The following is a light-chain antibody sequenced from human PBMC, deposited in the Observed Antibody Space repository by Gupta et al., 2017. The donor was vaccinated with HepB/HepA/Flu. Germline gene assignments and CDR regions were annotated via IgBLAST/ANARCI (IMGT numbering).Light chain of an antibody. CDR1: QSLSSW. Sequence: DIQMTQSPSTLSAYVGDRVTITCRASQSLSSWLAWYQQKPGKAPKLLIYKASKGESGVPSRFSGSGSGTEFTLTISSRQPDDFATYYCQQEDSSSFTFGRGTKVEI. CDR2: KAS. J-gene: IGKJ4*01. CDR3: QQEDSSSFT. V-gene: IGKV1-5*03.